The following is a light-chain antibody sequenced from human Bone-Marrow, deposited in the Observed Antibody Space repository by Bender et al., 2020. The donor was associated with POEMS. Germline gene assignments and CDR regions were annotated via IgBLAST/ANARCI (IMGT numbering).Light chain of an antibody. CDR2: NVS. CDR3: ASWDDSPSGYV. CDR1: SSDVGIYNY. V-gene: IGLV2-14*01. Sequence: QSALTQPASVSGSPGQSITISCSGSSSDVGIYNYVSWYQQHPGKAPKLIIYNVSNRPSGISNRFSGSKSGTSASLAISGLRFEDEADYYCASWDDSPSGYVFGTGTTVTVL. J-gene: IGLJ1*01.